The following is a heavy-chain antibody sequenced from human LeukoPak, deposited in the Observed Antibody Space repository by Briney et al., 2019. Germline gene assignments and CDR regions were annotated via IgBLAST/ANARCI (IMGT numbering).Heavy chain of an antibody. Sequence: PEGSLRLSCAASGFTFSSYEMNWVRQAPGKGLEWVSYISSSVSTIYYADSVKGRFTISRDNAKNSLYLQMNSLRAEDTAVYYCAELGITMIGGVWGKGTTVTISS. CDR2: ISSSVSTI. CDR1: GFTFSSYE. D-gene: IGHD3-10*02. V-gene: IGHV3-48*03. J-gene: IGHJ6*04. CDR3: AELGITMIGGV.